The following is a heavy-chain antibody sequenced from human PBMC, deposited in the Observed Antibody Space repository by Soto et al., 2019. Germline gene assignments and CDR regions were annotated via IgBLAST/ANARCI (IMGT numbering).Heavy chain of an antibody. D-gene: IGHD2-8*01. CDR3: ARDNDRPQLGGNYYYILDV. CDR2: IMPVFRTP. V-gene: IGHV1-69*12. J-gene: IGHJ6*02. Sequence: QVQLEQSGAEVKKPGSSVKVSCKASGGTFRTAAVSWVRQAPGQGHEWMGGIMPVFRTPDYAQKFHGRVTITADESTSTAYMELRGLRSDDTAVYYCARDNDRPQLGGNYYYILDVWGQGTTITVSS. CDR1: GGTFRTAA.